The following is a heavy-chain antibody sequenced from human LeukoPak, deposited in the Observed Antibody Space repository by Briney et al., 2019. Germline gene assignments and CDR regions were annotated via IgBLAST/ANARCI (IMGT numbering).Heavy chain of an antibody. J-gene: IGHJ4*02. Sequence: GASVKVSCKASGYTFTSYTMHWVRQAPGQRLEWMGWINAGNGNTKYSQKFQGRVTITRDTSASTAYMELSSLRSEDTAVYYCARGRGYYYGSGSYVHFDYWGQGTLVTVSS. CDR2: INAGNGNT. CDR1: GYTFTSYT. D-gene: IGHD3-10*01. V-gene: IGHV1-3*01. CDR3: ARGRGYYYGSGSYVHFDY.